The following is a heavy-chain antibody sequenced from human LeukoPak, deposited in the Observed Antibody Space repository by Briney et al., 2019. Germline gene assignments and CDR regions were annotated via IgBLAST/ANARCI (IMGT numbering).Heavy chain of an antibody. CDR3: ARDQRRDGYNSYYYYGMDV. V-gene: IGHV3-30-3*01. CDR1: GFTFSSYA. J-gene: IGHJ6*02. Sequence: SGGSLRLSCATSGFTFSSYAMHWVRQAPGKGLEWVAVISYDGSNKYYADSVKGRFTISRDNSKNTLYLQMNSLRAEDTAVYYCARDQRRDGYNSYYYYGMDVWGQGTTVTVSS. D-gene: IGHD5-24*01. CDR2: ISYDGSNK.